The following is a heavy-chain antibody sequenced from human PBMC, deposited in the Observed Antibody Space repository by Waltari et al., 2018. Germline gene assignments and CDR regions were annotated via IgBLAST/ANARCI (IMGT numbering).Heavy chain of an antibody. CDR1: GDSISSSYW. V-gene: IGHV4-4*02. CDR2: IHGSGRT. J-gene: IGHJ4*02. CDR3: ARDRGRGLYLDS. D-gene: IGHD2-15*01. Sequence: QLQLQESGPGLVKPSGTLSLTCTVSGDSISSSYWWSWVRQPPGKGLEWIGQIHGSGRTNYNPSLESRVTTSLDTSNNQFSLKVTSATASDTAVYYCARDRGRGLYLDSWGQGALVTVSP.